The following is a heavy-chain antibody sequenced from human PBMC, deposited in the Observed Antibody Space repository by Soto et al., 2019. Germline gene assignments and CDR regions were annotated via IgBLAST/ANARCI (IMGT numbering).Heavy chain of an antibody. J-gene: IGHJ6*02. CDR1: GGTFSSYT. CDR3: ARDKVAATPGYYYYGMHV. D-gene: IGHD2-15*01. Sequence: QVQLVQSGAEVKKPGSSVKVSCKASGGTFSSYTISWVRQAPGQGLEWMGRIIPILGIANYAQKFQGRVTITADKPPTTAYMELSSLRSQDTAVYYCARDKVAATPGYYYYGMHVWGQGTPVTVSS. V-gene: IGHV1-69*08. CDR2: IIPILGIA.